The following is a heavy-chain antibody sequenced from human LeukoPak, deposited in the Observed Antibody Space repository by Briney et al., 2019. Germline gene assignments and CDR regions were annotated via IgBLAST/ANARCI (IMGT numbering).Heavy chain of an antibody. D-gene: IGHD3-3*01. CDR2: INPNSGGT. Sequence: ASVKVSCKASGYTFTGYYMHWVRQAPGQGLEWMGRINPNSGGTNYAQKFQGRVTMTRDTSISTAYMELSSLRSEDTAVYYCARELGDFWSGYRSANNWFDPWGQGTLVTVSS. CDR3: ARELGDFWSGYRSANNWFDP. CDR1: GYTFTGYY. J-gene: IGHJ5*02. V-gene: IGHV1-2*06.